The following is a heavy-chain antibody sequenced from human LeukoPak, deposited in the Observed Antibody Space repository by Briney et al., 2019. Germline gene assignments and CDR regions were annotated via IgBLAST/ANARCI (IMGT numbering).Heavy chain of an antibody. CDR2: IRYDGSNT. J-gene: IGHJ4*02. CDR1: GFTFSTYG. CDR3: AKVVRYYYDSSGSALDY. D-gene: IGHD3-22*01. Sequence: GGSLRLSCAASGFTFSTYGMHWVRQAPGKGLGWVAFIRYDGSNTHYADSVKGRFTISRDNSKNTLYLQMNSLRAEDTAMYYCAKVVRYYYDSSGSALDYWGQGTLVTVSS. V-gene: IGHV3-30*02.